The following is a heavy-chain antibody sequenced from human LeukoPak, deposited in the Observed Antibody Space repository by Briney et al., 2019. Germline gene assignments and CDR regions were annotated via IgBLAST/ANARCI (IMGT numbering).Heavy chain of an antibody. CDR1: GGSLSSRSHY. CDR3: VRWTAGTTEDS. Sequence: NPSETLSLTCTVSGGSLSSRSHYWGWIRQPPGQGLEWIGSLSNSGSTYYNPSLKSRVTISVDTSKNEFSLKLSSVTAADTAVYYCVRWTAGTTEDSWGQGTLVTVSS. D-gene: IGHD1-1*01. V-gene: IGHV4-39*01. J-gene: IGHJ4*02. CDR2: LSNSGST.